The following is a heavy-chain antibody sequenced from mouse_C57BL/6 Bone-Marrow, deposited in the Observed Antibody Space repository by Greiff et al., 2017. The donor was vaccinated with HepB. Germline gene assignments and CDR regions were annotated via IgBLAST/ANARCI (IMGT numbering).Heavy chain of an antibody. CDR3: ARGDYGSRGGTWFAY. Sequence: QVQLQQSGAELVKPGASVKVSCKASGYTFTTYPIEWMKQNHGKSLEWIGNFHPYNDDTKYNEKFKGKATLTVEKSSSTVYLELSRLTSDDSAVYYCARGDYGSRGGTWFAYWGQGTLVTVSA. CDR2: FHPYNDDT. D-gene: IGHD1-1*01. CDR1: GYTFTTYP. V-gene: IGHV1-47*01. J-gene: IGHJ3*01.